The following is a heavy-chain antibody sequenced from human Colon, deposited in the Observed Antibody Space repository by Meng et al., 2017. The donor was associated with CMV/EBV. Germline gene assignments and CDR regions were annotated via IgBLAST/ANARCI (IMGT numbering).Heavy chain of an antibody. V-gene: IGHV1-18*01. J-gene: IGHJ6*02. CDR2: ISPYNGNT. Sequence: ASVKVSCKTSGYTFSNYGLIWVRQAPGQGLEWMGLISPYNGNTKYAQRLQDRVTMTTDTSTNTAYMELRSLRSDDTAVYFCARVVVVPADYYTMDVWGQGTTVTVSS. CDR3: ARVVVVPADYYTMDV. D-gene: IGHD2-2*01. CDR1: GYTFSNYG.